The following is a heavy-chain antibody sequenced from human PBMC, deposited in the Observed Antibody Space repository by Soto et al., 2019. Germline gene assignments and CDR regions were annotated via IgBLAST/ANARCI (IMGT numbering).Heavy chain of an antibody. CDR3: ARGRYGDY. CDR2: ISAHNGNT. CDR1: GYAFTTYG. J-gene: IGHJ4*02. V-gene: IGHV1-18*01. D-gene: IGHD1-1*01. Sequence: QVHLVQSGAEVKKPGASVKVSCKGSGYAFTTYGITWVRQDPGQGREWMGWISAHNGNTNYAQKLQGRVTVTRDTSTSTAYMEMRSLRSDDTSVYYCARGRYGDYWGQGALVTVSS.